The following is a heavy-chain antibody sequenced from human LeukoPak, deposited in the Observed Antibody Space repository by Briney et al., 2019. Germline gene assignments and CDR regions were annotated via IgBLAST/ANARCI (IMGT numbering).Heavy chain of an antibody. V-gene: IGHV3-53*01. CDR1: GFTVSSNY. CDR2: IYSGGST. CDR3: AKDSYSHNGIFDALDL. J-gene: IGHJ3*01. Sequence: GGSLRLSCAASGFTVSSNYMSWVRQAPGKGLEWVSVIYSGGSTYYADSVKGRFTISRDDSKNTLFLQMKSLRVEDTAIYYCAKDSYSHNGIFDALDLWGQGTRVTVSS. D-gene: IGHD2-8*01.